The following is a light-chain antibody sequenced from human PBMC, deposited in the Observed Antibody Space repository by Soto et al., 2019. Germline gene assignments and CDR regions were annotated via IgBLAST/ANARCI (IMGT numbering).Light chain of an antibody. V-gene: IGKV1-9*01. CDR3: QQTRSYPST. Sequence: IQLTQSPSSLSASVGDSVTITCRASQGITSYLAWYQQKPGKAPNLLIYGASTLQSGVPSRFSGSGSWTDFTLPINSLQAEDFATYYCQQTRSYPSTFGGGTKVDIK. J-gene: IGKJ4*01. CDR1: QGITSY. CDR2: GAS.